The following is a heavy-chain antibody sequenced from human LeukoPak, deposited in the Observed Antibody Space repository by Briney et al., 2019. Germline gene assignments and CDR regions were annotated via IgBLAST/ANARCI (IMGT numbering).Heavy chain of an antibody. Sequence: GGSLRLSCAASGFTFSSYWMHGVRQAPGEGLVCGSRINSDGSSTSYADSVKGRFTISRDNAKNTLYLQMNSLRAEDTAVYYCARDTPLCSGGSCYPNLTFYYYYYYGMDVWGQGTTVTVSS. CDR3: ARDTPLCSGGSCYPNLTFYYYYYYGMDV. CDR2: INSDGSST. V-gene: IGHV3-74*01. CDR1: GFTFSSYW. J-gene: IGHJ6*02. D-gene: IGHD2-15*01.